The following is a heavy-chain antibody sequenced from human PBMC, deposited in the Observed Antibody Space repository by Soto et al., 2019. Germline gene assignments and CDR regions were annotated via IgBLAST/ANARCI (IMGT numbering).Heavy chain of an antibody. V-gene: IGHV2-5*01. CDR1: GFSFTTAGVA. Sequence: GPTLVKPTQTLTLTCTFSGFSFTTAGVAVGWIRQTPGGALEWLTLIYYNDDRRFSPSLKTRLTITGDTSKNQVVLSLTNVDPGDTATYFCAHSDGGYEIIYFDFWGQGIPVTVSS. D-gene: IGHD5-12*01. CDR2: IYYNDDR. CDR3: AHSDGGYEIIYFDF. J-gene: IGHJ4*02.